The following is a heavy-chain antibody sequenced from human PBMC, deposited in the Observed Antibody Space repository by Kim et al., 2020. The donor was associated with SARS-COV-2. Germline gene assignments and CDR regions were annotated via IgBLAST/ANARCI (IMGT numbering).Heavy chain of an antibody. CDR3: ATGRYFDWLLSGVFDY. D-gene: IGHD3-9*01. CDR2: FDPEDGET. V-gene: IGHV1-24*01. Sequence: ASVKVSCKVSGYTLTELSMHWVRQAPGKGLEWMGGFDPEDGETIYAQKFQGRVTMTEDTSTDTAYMELSSLRSEDTAVYYCATGRYFDWLLSGVFDYWGQGTLVTVSS. CDR1: GYTLTELS. J-gene: IGHJ4*02.